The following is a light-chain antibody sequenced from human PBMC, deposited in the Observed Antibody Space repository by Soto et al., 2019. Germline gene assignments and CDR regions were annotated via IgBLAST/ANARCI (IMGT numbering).Light chain of an antibody. J-gene: IGKJ1*01. CDR1: QSISSW. Sequence: DIQMTQSPSTLSASVGDRVTITCRASQSISSWLAWYQQKPGRAPKLLIYAASSLQSGVPSRFSGSGSGTDFTLTISSLQPDDCATYYCQQYNTYWTFGQGTKVEIK. V-gene: IGKV1-5*01. CDR3: QQYNTYWT. CDR2: AAS.